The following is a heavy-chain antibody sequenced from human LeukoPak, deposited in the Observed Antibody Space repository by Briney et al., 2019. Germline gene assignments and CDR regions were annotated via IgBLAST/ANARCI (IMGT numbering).Heavy chain of an antibody. J-gene: IGHJ4*02. D-gene: IGHD3-3*01. CDR3: ARVRDYDFWSGPDAYYFDY. Sequence: KPSETLSLTCTVSGGSISSYYWSWIRQPPGKGLEWIGYIYYSGSINYNPSLKSRVTISVDTSKNQFSLKLSSVTAADTAVYYCARVRDYDFWSGPDAYYFDYWGQGTLVTVSS. V-gene: IGHV4-59*01. CDR1: GGSISSYY. CDR2: IYYSGSI.